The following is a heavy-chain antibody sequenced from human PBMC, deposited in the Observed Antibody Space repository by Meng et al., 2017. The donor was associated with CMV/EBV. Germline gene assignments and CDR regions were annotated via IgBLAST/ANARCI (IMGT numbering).Heavy chain of an antibody. CDR1: GFTFINYW. V-gene: IGHV3-7*01. CDR3: ARICVTGSACYHFDS. Sequence: GGSLRLSCAASGFTFINYWMSWVRQAPGKGLEWVANIKQDGSEKHYVDSVKGRFTISRDNAKNSVFRQMNSLRVEDTAVYYCARICVTGSACYHFDSWGQGTLVTVSS. D-gene: IGHD2-15*01. J-gene: IGHJ4*02. CDR2: IKQDGSEK.